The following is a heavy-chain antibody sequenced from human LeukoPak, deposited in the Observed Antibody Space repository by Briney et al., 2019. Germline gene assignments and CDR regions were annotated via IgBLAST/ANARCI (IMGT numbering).Heavy chain of an antibody. V-gene: IGHV3-23*01. CDR2: ISGSGGST. CDR3: AREFFWSGYYTSPYGMDV. Sequence: GGSLRLSCTASGFTFSTYAMSWVRQAPGEGLEWVSGISGSGGSTYYTDSVKGRFTISRDNAKNSLYLQMNSLRAEDTAVYYCAREFFWSGYYTSPYGMDVWGQGTTVTVSS. J-gene: IGHJ6*02. D-gene: IGHD3-3*01. CDR1: GFTFSTYA.